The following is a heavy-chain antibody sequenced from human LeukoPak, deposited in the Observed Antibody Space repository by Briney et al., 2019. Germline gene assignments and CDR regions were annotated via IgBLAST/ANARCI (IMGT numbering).Heavy chain of an antibody. CDR3: ARDPGISDIVVVPAVTRRFDY. J-gene: IGHJ4*02. CDR2: ISYDGSNK. D-gene: IGHD2-2*01. CDR1: GFTFSSYA. Sequence: GGSLRLPCAASGFTFSSYAMHWVRQAPGKGLEWVAVISYDGSNKYYADSVKGRFTISRDNSKNTLYLQMNSLRAEDTAVYYCARDPGISDIVVVPAVTRRFDYWGQGTLVTVSS. V-gene: IGHV3-30*04.